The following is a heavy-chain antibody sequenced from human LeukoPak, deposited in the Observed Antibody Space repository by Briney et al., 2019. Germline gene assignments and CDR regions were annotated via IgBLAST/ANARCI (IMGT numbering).Heavy chain of an antibody. CDR3: ARTYYVWGTYRSNWFDP. J-gene: IGHJ5*02. D-gene: IGHD3-16*02. CDR2: IYYSGKT. Sequence: SETLSLTCTVSGGSISSSSYYWGWIRQPPGEGLEWIGSIYYSGKTYNNPSLKSRVTMSVDTSKNQFSLRLSSVTAADTAVYYCARTYYVWGTYRSNWFDPWGQGTLVTVSS. V-gene: IGHV4-39*01. CDR1: GGSISSSSYY.